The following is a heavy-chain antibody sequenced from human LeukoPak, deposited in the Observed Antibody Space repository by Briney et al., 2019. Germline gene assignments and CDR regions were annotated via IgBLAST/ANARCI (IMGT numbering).Heavy chain of an antibody. CDR2: TFHRPYGSKWFT. V-gene: IGHV6-1*01. Sequence: SQTLSLTCDIPGVSVSTNIGAWYWIRQSPSRGLEWVGRTFHRPYGSKWFTDYALSVKSRIIINADTSKNQISLHLKSVTPEDTAVYYCARERYDFSGATYYGMDVWGQGTRVTVSS. D-gene: IGHD3-3*01. CDR1: GVSVSTNIGA. CDR3: ARERYDFSGATYYGMDV. J-gene: IGHJ6*02.